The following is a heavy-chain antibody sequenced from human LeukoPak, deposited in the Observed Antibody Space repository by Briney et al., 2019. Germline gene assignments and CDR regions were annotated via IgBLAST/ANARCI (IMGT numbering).Heavy chain of an antibody. D-gene: IGHD2-2*01. Sequence: PSETLSLTCAVYGGSFSGYYWSWIRQPPGKGLEWIGEINHSGSTNYNPSLKSRVTISVDTSKNQFSLKLGSVTAADTAVYYCAKYCSSTSCYPPGSFDYWGQGTLVTVSS. CDR3: AKYCSSTSCYPPGSFDY. V-gene: IGHV4-34*01. J-gene: IGHJ4*02. CDR2: INHSGST. CDR1: GGSFSGYY.